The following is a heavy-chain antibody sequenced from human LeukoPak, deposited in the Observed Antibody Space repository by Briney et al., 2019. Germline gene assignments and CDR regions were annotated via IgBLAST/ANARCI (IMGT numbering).Heavy chain of an antibody. V-gene: IGHV3-74*03. CDR1: GFTFSNYW. CDR3: TRPDWATGSYDEF. Sequence: GGSLRLSCTASGFTFSNYWMHWVRQAPVKGLMWVSRIKSDGTSTTYADSVKGRFTISRDNAKNTLFLQMSGLRVEDTAMYYCTRPDWATGSYDEFWGQGTRVTVSS. J-gene: IGHJ4*02. CDR2: IKSDGTST. D-gene: IGHD1-26*01.